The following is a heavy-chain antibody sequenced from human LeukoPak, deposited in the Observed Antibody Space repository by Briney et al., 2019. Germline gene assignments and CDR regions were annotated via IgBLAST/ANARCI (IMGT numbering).Heavy chain of an antibody. V-gene: IGHV1-8*01. CDR1: GYTFTSYD. D-gene: IGHD5-18*01. J-gene: IGHJ4*02. CDR2: MNPNSGNT. Sequence: ASVKVSCKVSGYTFTSYDINWVRQATGQGLEWMGWMNPNSGNTVYAQKFQGRVTMTRNTSIGTAYMELSSLRSEDTAVYYCTSDLGVDTTMIFFDYWGQGSLVTVSS. CDR3: TSDLGVDTTMIFFDY.